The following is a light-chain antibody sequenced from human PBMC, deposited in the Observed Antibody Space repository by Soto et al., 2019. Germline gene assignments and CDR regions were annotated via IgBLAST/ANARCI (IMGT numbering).Light chain of an antibody. CDR3: QQSSSTPQT. J-gene: IGKJ4*01. Sequence: DIQMTQSPSSVSASVGDRVIITCRASQDITTRLAWYQQKAGKAPQLLIYSASTLQTGVPPRFSGSGSGTDFTLAISSLQPEDFATYYCQQSSSTPQTFGGGTRVEIK. CDR2: SAS. V-gene: IGKV1-12*01. CDR1: QDITTR.